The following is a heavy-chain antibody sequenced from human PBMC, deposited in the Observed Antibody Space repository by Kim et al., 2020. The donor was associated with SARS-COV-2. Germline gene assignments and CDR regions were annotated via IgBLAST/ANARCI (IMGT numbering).Heavy chain of an antibody. CDR2: ITDSNSRT. V-gene: IGHV3-23*01. CDR3: QTPLVPTGAVPATSY. CDR1: GFTFSNYG. D-gene: IGHD2-15*01. Sequence: GGSLRLSCAASGFTFSNYGMNWVRQAPGKGLEWVSHITDSNSRTYYADSVKGRFTISRDNSKNTLYLQMSSLRAEDTAVYYCQTPLVPTGAVPATSYWGQGTLVTVSS. J-gene: IGHJ4*02.